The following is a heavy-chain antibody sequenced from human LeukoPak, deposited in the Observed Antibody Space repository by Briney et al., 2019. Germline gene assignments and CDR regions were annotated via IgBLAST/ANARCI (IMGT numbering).Heavy chain of an antibody. CDR2: INPNSGGT. CDR3: ARGITAADGNWFDP. Sequence: ASVKVSCKASGYTFTGYYIHWVRQAPGQGLEWMGRINPNSGGTNYAQNFQGRVTMTRDTSISTAYMELSRLRSDDTAIYYCARGITAADGNWFDPWGQGTLVTVSS. J-gene: IGHJ5*02. D-gene: IGHD6-13*01. CDR1: GYTFTGYY. V-gene: IGHV1-2*06.